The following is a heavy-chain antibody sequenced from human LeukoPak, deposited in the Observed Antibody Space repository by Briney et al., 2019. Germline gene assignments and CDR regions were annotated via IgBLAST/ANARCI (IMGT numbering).Heavy chain of an antibody. J-gene: IGHJ6*03. CDR1: GFTFSSYA. Sequence: GGSLRLSCAVSGFTFSSYAMNWVRQAPGKGLEWVSGISGSDGSTYCADSVKGRFTISRDNSKNTLYLQMNSLRAEDTAVYYCAKTYSDFWSGYYTVDYYMDVWGKGTAVTVSS. V-gene: IGHV3-23*01. CDR3: AKTYSDFWSGYYTVDYYMDV. D-gene: IGHD3-3*01. CDR2: ISGSDGST.